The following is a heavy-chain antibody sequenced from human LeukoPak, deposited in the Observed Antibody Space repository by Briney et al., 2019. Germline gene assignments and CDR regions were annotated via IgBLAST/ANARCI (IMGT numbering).Heavy chain of an antibody. J-gene: IGHJ4*02. CDR3: ARDFGSVPGIFFDY. D-gene: IGHD6-19*01. CDR2: ISAYNGNR. V-gene: IGHV1-18*04. CDR1: GYTFTDFG. Sequence: ASVKVSCKASGYTFTDFGVSWVRQAPGQGPEWMGWISAYNGNRNYAQRLQGRFTMTTDTSTSTAYMEVRSLRSDDTAVYYCARDFGSVPGIFFDYWGQGTLVTVSS.